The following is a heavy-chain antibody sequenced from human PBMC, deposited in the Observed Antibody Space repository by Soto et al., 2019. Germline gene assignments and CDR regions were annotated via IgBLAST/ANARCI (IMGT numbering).Heavy chain of an antibody. CDR2: IKQDGSAK. CDR3: ANLGDTSGCIAY. J-gene: IGHJ4*02. Sequence: GGSLRLSCAASGLTFRNYWMSWVRQAPGKGLEWVANIKQDGSAKHYVDSVKGRFTISRDNAKNSLYLQMNSLRAEDTAVYHCANLGDTSGCIAYWGQGTLVTVSS. V-gene: IGHV3-7*03. D-gene: IGHD3-22*01. CDR1: GLTFRNYW.